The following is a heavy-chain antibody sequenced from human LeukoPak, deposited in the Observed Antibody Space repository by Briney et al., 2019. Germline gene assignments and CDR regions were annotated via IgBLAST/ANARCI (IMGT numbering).Heavy chain of an antibody. D-gene: IGHD3-10*01. V-gene: IGHV4-59*01. Sequence: SETLSLTCTVSGGSISSYYWNWIRQPPGKGLELIGYIYYSGTTNYNPSLKSRVSMSVDTSKNQFSLKLTPVTADRVTELGSGYSDYWGQGTLVTVSS. CDR3: GYSDY. CDR1: GGSISSYY. J-gene: IGHJ4*02. CDR2: IYYSGTT.